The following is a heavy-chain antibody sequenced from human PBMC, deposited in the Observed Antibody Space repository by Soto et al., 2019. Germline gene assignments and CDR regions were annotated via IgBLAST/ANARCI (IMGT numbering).Heavy chain of an antibody. V-gene: IGHV1-69*01. D-gene: IGHD1-26*01. CDR1: GGTFSNYA. Sequence: QVQLVQSGAEVKKPGSSVKVSCKASGGTFSNYAISWVRQAPGQGLEWMGGIIPMFGTANYAQKFQGRVTIIADESTSTAYMELSSLGSEDSAMYYCARDQGHSGSSWFAPGGQETLVTVSS. CDR2: IIPMFGTA. CDR3: ARDQGHSGSSWFAP. J-gene: IGHJ5*02.